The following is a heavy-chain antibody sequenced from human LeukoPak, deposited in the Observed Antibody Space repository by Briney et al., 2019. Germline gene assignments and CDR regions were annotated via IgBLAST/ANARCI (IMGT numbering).Heavy chain of an antibody. Sequence: PSETLSLTCTVSGASVSSASYWTWIRQPPGKGVEWIAHIYNGVNTNYNPSLKSRVTISVDTSKNQFSLRLNSVTAADTAVYYCARGSTYYESSGQVPFDYWGQGTLVTVSS. D-gene: IGHD3-22*01. CDR1: GASVSSASY. CDR3: ARGSTYYESSGQVPFDY. CDR2: IYNGVNT. J-gene: IGHJ4*02. V-gene: IGHV4-61*01.